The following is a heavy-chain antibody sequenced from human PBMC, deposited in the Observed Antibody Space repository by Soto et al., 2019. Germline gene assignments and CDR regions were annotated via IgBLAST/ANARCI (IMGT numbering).Heavy chain of an antibody. CDR3: ARVLFAWAAAAPGG. CDR2: IWYDGSNK. D-gene: IGHD6-13*01. J-gene: IGHJ4*02. Sequence: PGGSLRLSCAASGFTFSSYGMHWVRQAPGKGLEWVAVIWYDGSNKYYADSVKGRFTISRDNSKNTLYLQMNSLRAEDTAVYYCARVLFAWAAAAPGGWGQGTLVTVSS. V-gene: IGHV3-33*01. CDR1: GFTFSSYG.